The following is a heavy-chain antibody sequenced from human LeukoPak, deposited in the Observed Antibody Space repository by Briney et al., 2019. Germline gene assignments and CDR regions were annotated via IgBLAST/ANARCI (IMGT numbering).Heavy chain of an antibody. CDR2: INHSGYT. J-gene: IGHJ4*02. Sequence: SETLSLTCAVSGVSFNDYYWSWVRQTPGKGLEWIGEINHSGYTNDSPSLKSRVTLSIDTSRKQFSLNLMSVTVADTGIYYCTRMTTGQDYWGQGTLVTVSS. CDR3: TRMTTGQDY. V-gene: IGHV4-34*01. CDR1: GVSFNDYY. D-gene: IGHD4-17*01.